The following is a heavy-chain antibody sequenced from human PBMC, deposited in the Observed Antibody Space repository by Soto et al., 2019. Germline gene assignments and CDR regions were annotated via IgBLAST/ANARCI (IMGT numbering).Heavy chain of an antibody. CDR3: ARGQYSTMMVVVATSKRMDV. J-gene: IGHJ6*02. CDR2: INPSGGST. CDR1: GYTFTSYY. V-gene: IGHV1-46*01. Sequence: GASVKVSCKASGYTFTSYYLHWVRQAPGQGLEWMGIINPSGGSTTYAQKFQGRVTMTRDTSTSTVYMELSSLRSEDTAVYYCARGQYSTMMVVVATSKRMDVWGQGTTVTVSS. D-gene: IGHD3-22*01.